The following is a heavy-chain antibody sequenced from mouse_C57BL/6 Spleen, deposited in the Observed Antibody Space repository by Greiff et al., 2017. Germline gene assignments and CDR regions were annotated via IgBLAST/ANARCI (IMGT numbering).Heavy chain of an antibody. D-gene: IGHD1-1*01. V-gene: IGHV5-6*01. CDR1: GFTFSSYG. Sequence: EVQVVESGGDLVKPGGSLKLSCAASGFTFSSYGLSWVRQTPDKRLEWVATISSGGSYTYYPDSVKGRFTISRDNAKNTLYLQMSSLKSEDTAMYYCARTSGSSYGRVNYFDYWGQGTTLTVSS. CDR2: ISSGGSYT. CDR3: ARTSGSSYGRVNYFDY. J-gene: IGHJ2*01.